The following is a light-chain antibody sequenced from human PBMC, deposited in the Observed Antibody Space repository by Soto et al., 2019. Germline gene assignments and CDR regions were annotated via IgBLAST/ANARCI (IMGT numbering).Light chain of an antibody. V-gene: IGKV1-39*01. J-gene: IGKJ2*01. CDR2: AAS. CDR3: QQSTGIPYT. CDR1: QTIDTY. Sequence: DIQMTQSPSSLSASVGDRVTITCRASQTIDTYLNWYQQSPGKAPKLLILAASTLQNGVPPRFSGSGSGTDFTLTINSLQPEDFATYYCQQSTGIPYTFGQGTKLEIK.